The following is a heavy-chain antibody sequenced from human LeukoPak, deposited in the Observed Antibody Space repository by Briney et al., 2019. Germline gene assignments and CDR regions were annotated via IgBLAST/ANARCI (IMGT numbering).Heavy chain of an antibody. J-gene: IGHJ4*02. Sequence: GGSLRLSCAASGFTFSSYDMHWVRQAPGKGLEFVSGISSNGGSTNYANSVKGRFTISRDNSKSTLYLQMGSLRTEDMAVYYCARDWALDYWGQGTLVTVSS. CDR3: ARDWALDY. V-gene: IGHV3-64*01. D-gene: IGHD3-16*01. CDR1: GFTFSSYD. CDR2: ISSNGGST.